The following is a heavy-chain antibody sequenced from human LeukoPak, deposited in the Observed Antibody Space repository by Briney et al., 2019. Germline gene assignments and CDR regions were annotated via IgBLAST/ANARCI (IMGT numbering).Heavy chain of an antibody. CDR1: GGSFSGYY. V-gene: IGHV4-34*01. Sequence: KPSETLSLTCAVYGGSFSGYYWSWIRQPPGKGLEWIGEINHSGSTNYNPSLKSRVTISVDTSKNQFSLKLSSVTAADTAVYYCARGYSYGHYYYGMDVWGQGTTVTVSS. J-gene: IGHJ6*02. CDR3: ARGYSYGHYYYGMDV. CDR2: INHSGST. D-gene: IGHD5-18*01.